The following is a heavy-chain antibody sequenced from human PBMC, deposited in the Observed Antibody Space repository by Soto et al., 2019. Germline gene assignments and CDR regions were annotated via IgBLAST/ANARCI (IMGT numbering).Heavy chain of an antibody. V-gene: IGHV3-33*01. CDR3: ARDSGGYHLLDAFDI. CDR1: GFTFCSYG. D-gene: IGHD2-15*01. Sequence: GGSLRLSCAASGFTFCSYGMHWVCQAPGKGLEWVAVIWYDGSNKYYADSVKGRFTISRDNSKNTLYLQMNSLRAEDTSFYFFARDSGGYHLLDAFDIWGQGTLVTVSS. CDR2: IWYDGSNK. J-gene: IGHJ3*02.